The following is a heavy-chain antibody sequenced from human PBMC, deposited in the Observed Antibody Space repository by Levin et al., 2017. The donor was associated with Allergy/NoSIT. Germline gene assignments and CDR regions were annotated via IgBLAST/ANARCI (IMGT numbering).Heavy chain of an antibody. Sequence: KSGESLKISCKGSGYSFSSYWIGWVRQMPGKGLEWMGIIYPGDSDTRISPSFQGQVTISADKSLSTAYLQWSSLKDSDSALYYCARRAYRDDALDIWGQGTLLTVSA. J-gene: IGHJ3*02. V-gene: IGHV5-51*01. CDR3: ARRAYRDDALDI. CDR1: GYSFSSYW. CDR2: IYPGDSDT. D-gene: IGHD4-11*01.